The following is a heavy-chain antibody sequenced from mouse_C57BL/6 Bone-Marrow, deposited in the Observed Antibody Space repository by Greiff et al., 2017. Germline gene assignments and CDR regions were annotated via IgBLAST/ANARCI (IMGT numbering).Heavy chain of an antibody. V-gene: IGHV5-2*01. J-gene: IGHJ4*01. CDR2: INSDGGST. CDR3: ARQLRLPYYYAMDY. Sequence: VQLQQSGGGLVQPGESLKLSCESNEYEFPSHDMSWVRKTPEKRLELVAAINSDGGSTYYPDTMERRFIISRDNTKKTLYLQMSSLRSEDTALYDCARQLRLPYYYAMDYWGQGTSVTVSS. CDR1: EYEFPSHD. D-gene: IGHD3-2*02.